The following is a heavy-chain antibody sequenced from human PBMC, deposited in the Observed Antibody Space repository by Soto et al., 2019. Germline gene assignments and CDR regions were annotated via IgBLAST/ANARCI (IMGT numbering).Heavy chain of an antibody. CDR2: ISGSGGSA. CDR3: AKEPYSDFWSAYYYFDS. CDR1: GFTFGSHA. D-gene: IGHD3-3*01. Sequence: EVQLLESGGGLVQPGGSLRLSCAGSGFTFGSHAMIWVRQAPGKGLEWVSAISGSGGSAYYADSVKGRFTISRDNSINTLYLQMNSLRAEDTALYYCAKEPYSDFWSAYYYFDSWGQGTLVTVSS. J-gene: IGHJ4*02. V-gene: IGHV3-23*01.